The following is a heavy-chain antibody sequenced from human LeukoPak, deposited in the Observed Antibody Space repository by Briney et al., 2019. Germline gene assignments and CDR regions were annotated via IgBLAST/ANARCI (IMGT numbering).Heavy chain of an antibody. J-gene: IGHJ4*02. CDR2: IKSKVDGATV. CDR1: GFTFSSAW. Sequence: SGGSLRLSCATSGFTFSSAWMNWVRQAPGKGLEWDGRIKSKVDGATVDYAAPAKGRSTISRDDSKNVLYLQMNSLKTEDTAVYYCAADVPEPTAPIDYWGQGTLVTVSS. D-gene: IGHD1-14*01. V-gene: IGHV3-15*01. CDR3: AADVPEPTAPIDY.